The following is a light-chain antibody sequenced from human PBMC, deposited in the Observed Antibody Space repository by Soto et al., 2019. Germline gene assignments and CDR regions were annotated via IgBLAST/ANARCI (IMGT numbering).Light chain of an antibody. V-gene: IGKV3-20*01. CDR2: GVS. CDR1: QSVCHMF. J-gene: IGKJ4*01. CDR3: QQYSSSPRT. Sequence: EVLLTQSPGTLSSSPGDRATLSCRASQSVCHMFLAWYQQKPGQAPRLLIHGVSSRATGAPDKFCGSGSGTDFTLTISRLDPEECAVYYCQQYSSSPRTFGGGTKVEIK.